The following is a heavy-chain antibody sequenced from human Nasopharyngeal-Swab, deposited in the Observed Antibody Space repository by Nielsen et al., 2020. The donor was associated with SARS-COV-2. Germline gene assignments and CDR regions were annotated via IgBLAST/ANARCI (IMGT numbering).Heavy chain of an antibody. CDR1: GYSFINYW. Sequence: GESLKISCKGSGYSFINYWIGWVRQMPGKGPEWMGIIYPGDSDTRYNPSFQGQVTISADKSINTAYLQWSSLKASDTAMYYCARGGGPVGSRSWSLNGMDVWGQGTTVTVSS. CDR3: ARGGGPVGSRSWSLNGMDV. CDR2: IYPGDSDT. V-gene: IGHV5-51*01. J-gene: IGHJ6*02. D-gene: IGHD6-13*01.